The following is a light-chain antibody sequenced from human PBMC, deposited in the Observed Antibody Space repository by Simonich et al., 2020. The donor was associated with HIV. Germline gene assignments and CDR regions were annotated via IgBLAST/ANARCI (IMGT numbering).Light chain of an antibody. V-gene: IGLV1-44*01. CDR2: GNS. Sequence: QSALTQEASVSGTVGQKVTLSCTGMSNNVGSYPVGWYQQISHGAPKTVMFGNSLPSGIPDRFSGAKSGTTASLTISGLQPEDEADYYCSTWDYSLNAWVFGGGTKLTVL. CDR3: STWDYSLNAWV. J-gene: IGLJ3*02. CDR1: SNNVGSYP.